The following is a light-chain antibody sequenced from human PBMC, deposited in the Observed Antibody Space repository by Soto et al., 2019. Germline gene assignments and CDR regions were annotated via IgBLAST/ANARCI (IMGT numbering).Light chain of an antibody. J-gene: IGKJ1*01. CDR3: QQNYSATWT. Sequence: DIQMTQSPSSLSASVGERLTITCRASQGISTYLNWYQQKPGKAPKLLIYAASTLQSGVPSRFSGSGSETDFTLTISSLQPEDFATYSCQQNYSATWTFGQGTKVDI. CDR1: QGISTY. CDR2: AAS. V-gene: IGKV1-39*01.